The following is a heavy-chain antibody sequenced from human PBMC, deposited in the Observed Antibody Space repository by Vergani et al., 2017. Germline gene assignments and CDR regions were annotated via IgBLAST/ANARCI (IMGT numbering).Heavy chain of an antibody. D-gene: IGHD6-19*01. CDR1: GASIRSSNYY. CDR2: IYYSGST. Sequence: QLQLQESGPGLVKPSATLSLTCSVSGASIRSSNYYWGWIRQPPGKGLEWIASIYYSGSTYYNASLKSRVTISVATSKNQFSLKLSSVTAADTAVYFCARHSTVEWLVKLGWIDPWGQGILVTVSS. J-gene: IGHJ5*02. V-gene: IGHV4-39*01. CDR3: ARHSTVEWLVKLGWIDP.